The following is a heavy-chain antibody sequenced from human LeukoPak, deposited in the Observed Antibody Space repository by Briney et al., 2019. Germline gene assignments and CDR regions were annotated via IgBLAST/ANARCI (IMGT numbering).Heavy chain of an antibody. CDR2: ISAYNGNT. Sequence: ASVKVSCKASGYTFTSYGISWVRQAPGQGLEWMGWISAYNGNTNYAQKLQGRVTMTTDTSTSTAYMELRSLRSDDTGVYYCARVHDFWSGYYFDYWGQGTLVTVSS. CDR3: ARVHDFWSGYYFDY. D-gene: IGHD3-3*01. J-gene: IGHJ4*02. V-gene: IGHV1-18*01. CDR1: GYTFTSYG.